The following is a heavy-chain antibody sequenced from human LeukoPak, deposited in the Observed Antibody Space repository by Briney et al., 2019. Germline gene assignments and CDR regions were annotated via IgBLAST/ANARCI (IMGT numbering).Heavy chain of an antibody. V-gene: IGHV1-18*01. D-gene: IGHD3-10*01. J-gene: IGHJ6*02. CDR2: ISAYNGNT. CDR3: ARDKGVSGSRSYYDYYYYYYGMDV. Sequence: ASVKVSCKASGYTFTSYGISWVRQAPGQGLEWMGWISAYNGNTNYAQKLQGRVTMTTDTSTSTAYMELRSLRSDDTAVYYCARDKGVSGSRSYYDYYYYYYGMDVWGQGTTVTVSS. CDR1: GYTFTSYG.